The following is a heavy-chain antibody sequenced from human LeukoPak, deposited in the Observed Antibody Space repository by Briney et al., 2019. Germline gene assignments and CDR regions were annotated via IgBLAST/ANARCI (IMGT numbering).Heavy chain of an antibody. J-gene: IGHJ4*02. V-gene: IGHV1-2*06. CDR3: ARDLGYCSSTSCYTGLDY. D-gene: IGHD2-2*02. CDR1: GYTFTGYY. CDR2: INPNSGGT. Sequence: ASVKVSCKASGYTFTGYYMHWVRQAPGQGLEWMGRINPNSGGTNYAQKFQGRVTMTRDTSISTAYMELSRLRSDDTAVYYCARDLGYCSSTSCYTGLDYWGQGTLVTVSS.